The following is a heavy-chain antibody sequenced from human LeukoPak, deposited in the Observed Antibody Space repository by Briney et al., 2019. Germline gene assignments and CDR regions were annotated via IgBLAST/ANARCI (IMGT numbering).Heavy chain of an antibody. CDR2: VSSSGGGT. Sequence: GGSLRLSCVASGFTFSSYAMHWVRQAPGKGLEFVSAVSSSGGGTYYANSVKGRFTISRDNSRNTLYLHMGSLRAEDMAVYYCARDPGRAGTTEWFYFGYWGQGTLVTVSS. J-gene: IGHJ4*02. D-gene: IGHD3-3*01. CDR3: ARDPGRAGTTEWFYFGY. CDR1: GFTFSSYA. V-gene: IGHV3-64*01.